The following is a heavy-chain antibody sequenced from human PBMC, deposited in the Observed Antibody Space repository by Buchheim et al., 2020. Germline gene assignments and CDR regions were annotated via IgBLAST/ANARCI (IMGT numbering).Heavy chain of an antibody. V-gene: IGHV3-30*18. Sequence: QVQLVESGGGVVQPGRSLRLSCAASGFTFSSYGMHWVRQAPGKGLEWVAVISYDGSNTYYADSVKGAFTISSDNSKNTLYLQMNSLRAEDTAVYYCAKDFSYGSGNPQVDPWGQGTL. D-gene: IGHD3-10*01. J-gene: IGHJ5*02. CDR3: AKDFSYGSGNPQVDP. CDR1: GFTFSSYG. CDR2: ISYDGSNT.